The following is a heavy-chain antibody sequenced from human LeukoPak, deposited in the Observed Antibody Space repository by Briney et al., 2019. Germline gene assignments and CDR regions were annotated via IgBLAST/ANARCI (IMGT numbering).Heavy chain of an antibody. CDR2: INHSGST. Sequence: PSETLSLTCAVYGGSFSGYYWSWIRQPPGKGLEWIGEINHSGSTNYNPSLKSRVTISVDTSKNQFSLKLSSVTAADTAVYYCARSGYCKNGYFDYWGQGTLVTVSS. J-gene: IGHJ4*02. CDR3: ARSGYCKNGYFDY. V-gene: IGHV4-34*01. CDR1: GGSFSGYY. D-gene: IGHD3-3*01.